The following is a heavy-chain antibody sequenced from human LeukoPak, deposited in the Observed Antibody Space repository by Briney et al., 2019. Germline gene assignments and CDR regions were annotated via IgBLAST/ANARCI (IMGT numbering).Heavy chain of an antibody. CDR3: TRQAALAYCGGECYSYPNGMDV. Sequence: GGSLRLSCAASGFTFSGSAMHWVRQASGKGLEWVGRIRSKANSYATAYAASVKGRFTISRDDSKNTAYLQMNSLKTEDTAVYYCTRQAALAYCGGECYSYPNGMDVWGQGTTVTVSS. CDR2: IRSKANSYAT. J-gene: IGHJ6*02. V-gene: IGHV3-73*01. CDR1: GFTFSGSA. D-gene: IGHD2-21*01.